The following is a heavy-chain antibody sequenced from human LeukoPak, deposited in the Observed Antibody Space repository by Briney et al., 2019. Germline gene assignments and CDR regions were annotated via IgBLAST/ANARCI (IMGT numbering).Heavy chain of an antibody. V-gene: IGHV3-48*04. J-gene: IGHJ6*04. CDR1: EFTFSSYW. D-gene: IGHD3-10*02. CDR3: AELGITMIGGV. CDR2: ISSSGSTI. Sequence: GGSLRLSCAASEFTFSSYWMSWVRQAPGKGLEWVSCISSSGSTIYYADSVKGRFTISRDNAKNSLYLQMNSLRAEDTAVYYCAELGITMIGGVWGKGTTVTISS.